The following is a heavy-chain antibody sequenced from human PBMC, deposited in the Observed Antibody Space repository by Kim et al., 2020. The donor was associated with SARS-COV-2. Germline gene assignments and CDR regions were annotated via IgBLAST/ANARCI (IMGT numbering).Heavy chain of an antibody. CDR3: ARDWRWGYCSGGSCYSYFDY. J-gene: IGHJ4*02. CDR1: GFTFSSYA. Sequence: GGSLRLSCAASGFTFSSYAMHWVRQAPGKGLEWVAVISYDGSNKYYADSVKGRFTISRDNSKNTLYLQMNSLRAEDTAVYYCARDWRWGYCSGGSCYSYFDYCGQGTLVTVSS. V-gene: IGHV3-30*04. CDR2: ISYDGSNK. D-gene: IGHD2-15*01.